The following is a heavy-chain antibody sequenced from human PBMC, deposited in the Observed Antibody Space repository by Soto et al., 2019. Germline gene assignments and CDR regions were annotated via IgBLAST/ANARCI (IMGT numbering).Heavy chain of an antibody. CDR3: ARAVLYCDWFSYAMDV. CDR2: IHSSGST. D-gene: IGHD3-9*01. J-gene: IGHJ6*02. Sequence: QVQLQESGPGLVKPSETLSLTCRVSGGSNSSDYWTWIRQPPGKELEWIGYIHSSGSTNYNPSLKSRMTISGDTSKKQFALRLRSVTAADTAVYYVARAVLYCDWFSYAMDVWGQGTTVTVSS. CDR1: GGSNSSDY. V-gene: IGHV4-59*01.